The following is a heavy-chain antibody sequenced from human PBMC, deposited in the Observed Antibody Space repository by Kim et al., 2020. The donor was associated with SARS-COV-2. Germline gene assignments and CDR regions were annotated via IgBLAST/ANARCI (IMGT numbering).Heavy chain of an antibody. CDR2: IYYSGST. CDR1: GGSVSSSSYY. V-gene: IGHV4-39*01. CDR3: ARRGGYCSGGSCYSIDF. Sequence: SETLSLTCTVSGGSVSSSSYYWGWIRQPPGKGPEWIGSIYYSGSTSYNPSLKSRVTIYLDMSRNQFSLKLGSVTAADTAVYYCARRGGYCSGGSCYSIDFWGQGTLVTVSP. D-gene: IGHD2-15*01. J-gene: IGHJ4*02.